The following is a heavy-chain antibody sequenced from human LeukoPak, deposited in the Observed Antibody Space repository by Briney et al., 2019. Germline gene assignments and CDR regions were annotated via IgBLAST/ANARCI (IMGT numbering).Heavy chain of an antibody. Sequence: GGSLRLSCAASGFSSSSFGMHWVRQAPGKGLEWVAVISHDGSNKNYADSVKGRFTMSRDNSKNTVYLQMNSLRGEDTAVYYCAKGQWFGELLPFDYWSQGALVSVSS. J-gene: IGHJ4*02. CDR1: GFSSSSFG. CDR2: ISHDGSNK. CDR3: AKGQWFGELLPFDY. D-gene: IGHD3-10*01. V-gene: IGHV3-30*18.